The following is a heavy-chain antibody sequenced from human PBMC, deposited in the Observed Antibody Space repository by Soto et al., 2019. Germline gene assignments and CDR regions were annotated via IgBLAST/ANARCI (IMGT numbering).Heavy chain of an antibody. Sequence: GGSLRLSCAASGFTFSTYWMHWVRQAPGKGLVWVSRINYDGSSTDYADSVKGRFTISRDNAENTLYLQMNTLTAEDTAVYYCTRGPRPTSVGTGAYWGQGTLVTVSS. CDR2: INYDGSST. CDR3: TRGPRPTSVGTGAY. V-gene: IGHV3-74*01. CDR1: GFTFSTYW. J-gene: IGHJ1*01. D-gene: IGHD3-10*01.